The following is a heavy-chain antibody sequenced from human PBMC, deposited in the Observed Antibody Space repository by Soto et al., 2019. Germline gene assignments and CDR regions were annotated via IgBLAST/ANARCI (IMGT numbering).Heavy chain of an antibody. J-gene: IGHJ3*02. CDR2: ISGYNGDT. V-gene: IGHV1-18*01. D-gene: IGHD3-10*01. CDR3: SRDLADGSGPRENAFDI. Sequence: ASVKVSCKASGYTFTKFGISWVRQAPGQGLEWMGWISGYNGDTNYAQKLQGRVIMTTDTSTSTSYMELRSLRSDDTAVYYCSRDLADGSGPRENAFDIWGQGTMVTVSS. CDR1: GYTFTKFG.